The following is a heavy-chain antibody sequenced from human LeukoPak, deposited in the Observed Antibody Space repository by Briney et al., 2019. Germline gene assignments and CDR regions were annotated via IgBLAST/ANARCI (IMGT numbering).Heavy chain of an antibody. D-gene: IGHD3-22*01. CDR3: ASSGSRWLIDKTYSPY. J-gene: IGHJ4*02. V-gene: IGHV4-4*02. Sequence: RPSETLSLTCAVSGGSITSSNWWSWVRQPPERGLEWIGEIYHSGSTNYNPSLKSRLTISIDTSKNQFSLKLSSVTAADTAVYYCASSGSRWLIDKTYSPYWGQGTLVTVSS. CDR1: GGSITSSNW. CDR2: IYHSGST.